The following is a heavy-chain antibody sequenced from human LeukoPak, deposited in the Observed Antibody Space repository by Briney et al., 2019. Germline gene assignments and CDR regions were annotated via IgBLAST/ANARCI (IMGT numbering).Heavy chain of an antibody. V-gene: IGHV4-59*08. CDR2: IYYSGST. CDR3: ARFFSRGSYLLVDS. J-gene: IGHJ4*02. D-gene: IGHD1-26*01. CDR1: DGSISSYY. Sequence: SETLSLTCTVSDGSISSYYWSWIRQPPGKGLEWIAYIYYSGSTNYNPSLKSRVTMSIDTSKNQFSLKLSSVTASDTAVYYCARFFSRGSYLLVDSWGRGTLVTVSS.